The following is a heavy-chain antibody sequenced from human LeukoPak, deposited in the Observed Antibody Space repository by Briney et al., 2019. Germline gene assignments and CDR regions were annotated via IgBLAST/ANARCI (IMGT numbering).Heavy chain of an antibody. Sequence: PGGSLRLSCGASGFTFNSEWMSWVRQAPGEGLEWVAIIKPDGSATSYVDSAKGRFTISRGNAKNSLSLQMHSLKVDDTGVYYCVRGGSMDVWGQGTAVTVSS. J-gene: IGHJ6*02. CDR1: GFTFNSEW. CDR2: IKPDGSAT. V-gene: IGHV3-7*05. CDR3: VRGGSMDV.